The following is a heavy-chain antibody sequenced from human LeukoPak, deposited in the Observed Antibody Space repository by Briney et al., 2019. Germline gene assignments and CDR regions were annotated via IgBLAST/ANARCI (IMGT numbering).Heavy chain of an antibody. CDR3: AREPGYSYGFDAFDI. CDR2: TSSSGSTI. Sequence: GGSLRLSCAASGFTFSDYYMSWIRQTPGKGLEWVSYTSSSGSTIYYADSVKGRFTISRDNAKNSLYLQMNSLRAEDTAVYYCAREPGYSYGFDAFDIWGQGTMVTVSS. CDR1: GFTFSDYY. V-gene: IGHV3-11*04. J-gene: IGHJ3*02. D-gene: IGHD5-18*01.